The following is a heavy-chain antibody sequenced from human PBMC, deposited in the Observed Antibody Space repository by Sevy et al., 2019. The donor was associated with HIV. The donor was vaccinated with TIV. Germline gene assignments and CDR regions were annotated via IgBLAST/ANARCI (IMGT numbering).Heavy chain of an antibody. V-gene: IGHV3-7*01. CDR1: GFTFNSYW. Sequence: GGSLRLSCAASGFTFNSYWMSWVRQAPGKGLEWVANIKQDGSEKYYVDSVKGRFTISRDNSQNSLFLQMNTLRAEDTSVYYCAREGSPYDTYYYYYGMDVWGQGTTVTVSS. CDR3: AREGSPYDTYYYYYGMDV. J-gene: IGHJ6*02. CDR2: IKQDGSEK. D-gene: IGHD5-12*01.